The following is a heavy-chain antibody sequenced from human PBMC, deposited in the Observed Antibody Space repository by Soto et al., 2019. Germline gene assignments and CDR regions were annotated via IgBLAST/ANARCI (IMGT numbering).Heavy chain of an antibody. D-gene: IGHD6-13*01. CDR3: GRRRSWQQLH. V-gene: IGHV4-59*08. CDR1: GYSISSLY. Sequence: SETLSLTCTVSGYSISSLYWSWIRQPPGKGLEWIGYIYYSGSTNYNPSLKSRVTISVDPSKNQFSLKLSSVTAADTAVYYCGRRRSWQQLHWGQGTQVTVSS. CDR2: IYYSGST. J-gene: IGHJ4*02.